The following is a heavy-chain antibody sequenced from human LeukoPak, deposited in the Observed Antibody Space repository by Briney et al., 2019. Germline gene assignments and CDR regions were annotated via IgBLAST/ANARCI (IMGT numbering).Heavy chain of an antibody. J-gene: IGHJ4*02. V-gene: IGHV4-59*01. CDR3: PRDLGTPVAGYFDS. Sequence: SETLSLTCTVSGDSISGYYWSWIRQPPGKGLEWIGCISFSGSTSYNPSLKTRVAISVDPSKNQFSLRVNSVTAADTAIYYCPRDLGTPVAGYFDSWGQGALVTVSS. D-gene: IGHD6-19*01. CDR1: GDSISGYY. CDR2: ISFSGST.